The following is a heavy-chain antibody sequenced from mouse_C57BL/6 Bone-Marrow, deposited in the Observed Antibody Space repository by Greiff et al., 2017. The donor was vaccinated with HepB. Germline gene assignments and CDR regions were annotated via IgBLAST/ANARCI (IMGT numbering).Heavy chain of an antibody. J-gene: IGHJ4*01. V-gene: IGHV1-15*01. Sequence: QVQLQQSGAELVRPGASVTLSCKASGYTFTDYEMHWVKQTPVHGLEWIGAIDPETGGTAYNQKFKGKAILTADKSSSTAYMELRSLTSEDSAVYYCTRRGSNYGDYYAMDYWGQGTSVTVSS. D-gene: IGHD2-5*01. CDR2: IDPETGGT. CDR1: GYTFTDYE. CDR3: TRRGSNYGDYYAMDY.